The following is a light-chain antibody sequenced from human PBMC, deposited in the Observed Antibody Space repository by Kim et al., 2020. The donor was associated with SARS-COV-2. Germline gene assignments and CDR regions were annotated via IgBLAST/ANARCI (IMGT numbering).Light chain of an antibody. CDR3: GTWDSSLGAWV. CDR1: SSNNGNNY. CDR2: DNN. V-gene: IGLV1-51*01. J-gene: IGLJ3*02. Sequence: GQKVTISCSGSSSNNGNNYVSWYQQLPGTPPTVLIYDNNKRPSGIPDRFSGSRSGTSATLGITGLQTGDEADYYCGTWDSSLGAWVFSGGTQLTVL.